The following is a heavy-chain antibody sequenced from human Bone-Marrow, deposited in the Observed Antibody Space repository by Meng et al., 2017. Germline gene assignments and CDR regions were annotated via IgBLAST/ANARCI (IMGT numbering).Heavy chain of an antibody. D-gene: IGHD2-15*01. CDR3: ARGPKWSRAYYYGMAV. CDR2: IWYDGSNK. Sequence: GESLKISCAASGFTFSSYGMHWVRQAPGKGLEWVAVIWYDGSNKYYADSVKGRFTISRDNSKNTLYLQMNSLRAEDTAVYYCARGPKWSRAYYYGMAVWGQGNTVNGAS. V-gene: IGHV3-33*01. CDR1: GFTFSSYG. J-gene: IGHJ6*01.